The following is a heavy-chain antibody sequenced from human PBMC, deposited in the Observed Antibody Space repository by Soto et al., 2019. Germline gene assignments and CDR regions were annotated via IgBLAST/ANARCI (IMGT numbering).Heavy chain of an antibody. CDR3: ASLDYDYIWGSYRDY. J-gene: IGHJ4*02. Sequence: PGGSLRLSCAASGFTFSSYSMNWVRQAPGKGLEWVSYISSSSSTIYYADSVKGRFTISRDNAKNSLYLQMNSLRAEDTAVYYCASLDYDYIWGSYRDYWGKGTLVTVSS. CDR1: GFTFSSYS. V-gene: IGHV3-48*01. D-gene: IGHD3-16*02. CDR2: ISSSSSTI.